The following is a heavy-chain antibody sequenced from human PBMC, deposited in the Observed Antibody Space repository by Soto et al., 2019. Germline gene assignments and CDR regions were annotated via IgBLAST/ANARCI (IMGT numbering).Heavy chain of an antibody. CDR1: Y. D-gene: IGHD2-8*01. V-gene: IGHV4-34*01. CDR3: ARTRGVLDY. Sequence: YWSWIRQPPGKGLEWIGEINHSGSTNYNPSLKSRVTISVDTSKNQFSLKLSSVTAADTAVYYCARTRGVLDYWGQGTLVTVSS. CDR2: INHSGST. J-gene: IGHJ4*02.